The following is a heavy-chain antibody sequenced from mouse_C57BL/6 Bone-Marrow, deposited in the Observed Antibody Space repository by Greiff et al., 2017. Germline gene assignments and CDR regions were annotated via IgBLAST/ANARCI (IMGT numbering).Heavy chain of an antibody. D-gene: IGHD1-1*01. CDR2: IDPENGGT. CDR1: GFNITDDY. J-gene: IGHJ4*01. CDR3: TPRLRSVVDAMDY. Sequence: EMQLVESGAELVRPGASVKLSCTASGFNITDDYMHWVKQRPEQGLEWIGLIDPENGGTEYASKFQGKATITADTSSNTAYLQLSSLTSEDTAVYYCTPRLRSVVDAMDYWGQGTSVTVSS. V-gene: IGHV14-4*01.